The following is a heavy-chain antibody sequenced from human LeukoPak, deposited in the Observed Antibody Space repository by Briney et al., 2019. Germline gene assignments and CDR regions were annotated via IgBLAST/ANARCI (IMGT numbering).Heavy chain of an antibody. V-gene: IGHV3-23*01. J-gene: IGHJ4*02. CDR3: AKDYDSSGYWVY. Sequence: GGSLRLSCAASGFIFSNYWMTWVRQAPGKGLEWVSAISGSGGSTYYADSVKGRFTISRDNSKNTLYLQMNSLRAEDTAVYYCAKDYDSSGYWVYWGQGTLVTVSS. CDR1: GFIFSNYW. CDR2: ISGSGGST. D-gene: IGHD3-22*01.